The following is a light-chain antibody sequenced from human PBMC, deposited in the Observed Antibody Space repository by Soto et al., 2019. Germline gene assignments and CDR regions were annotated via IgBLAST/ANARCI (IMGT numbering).Light chain of an antibody. CDR2: AES. Sequence: AIRMTQSPPSFSASTGDRVTITCRASQGINNYLAWYQQKPGKAPKLLIYAESTLQSGVSSRFSGSGSGTDFTLTIRSLRSEDFASYSCQQYSTYPLTFGPGTKVDIK. V-gene: IGKV1-8*01. J-gene: IGKJ3*01. CDR3: QQYSTYPLT. CDR1: QGINNY.